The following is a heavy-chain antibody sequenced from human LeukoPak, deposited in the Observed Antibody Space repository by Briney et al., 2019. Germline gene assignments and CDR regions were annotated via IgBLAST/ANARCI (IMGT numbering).Heavy chain of an antibody. Sequence: GGSLRLSCAASGSTFSSYSMNWVRQAPGRGLEWVSYISSSSSTIYYADSVKGRFTISRDNAKNSLYLQMNSLRAEDTAVYYCARDLYYYDSSGYYQFDYWGQGTLVTVSS. V-gene: IGHV3-48*04. J-gene: IGHJ4*02. CDR1: GSTFSSYS. CDR2: ISSSSSTI. CDR3: ARDLYYYDSSGYYQFDY. D-gene: IGHD3-22*01.